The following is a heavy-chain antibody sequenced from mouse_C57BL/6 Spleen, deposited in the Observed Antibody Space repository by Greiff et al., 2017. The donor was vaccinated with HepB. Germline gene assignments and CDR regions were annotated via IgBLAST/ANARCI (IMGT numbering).Heavy chain of an antibody. CDR1: GYTFTSYW. CDR2: IYPGSGST. V-gene: IGHV1-55*01. CDR3: ARQGALDGYPWFAY. J-gene: IGHJ3*01. D-gene: IGHD2-3*01. Sequence: VQLQQPGAELVKPGASVKMSCKASGYTFTSYWITWVKQRPGQGLEWIGDIYPGSGSTNYNEKSKSKATLTVDTSSSTAYMQLSSLTSEDSAVYYCARQGALDGYPWFAYWGQGTLVTVSA.